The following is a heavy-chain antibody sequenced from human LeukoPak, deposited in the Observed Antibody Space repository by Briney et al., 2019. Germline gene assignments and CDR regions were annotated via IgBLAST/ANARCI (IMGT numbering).Heavy chain of an antibody. Sequence: GGSLRLSCAASGFTFNNYWIHWARQAPGKGLEWVASINHNGNVNYYVDSVKGRFTISRDNAKNSLYLQMSNLRAEDTAVYFCARGGGLDVWGQGATVTVSS. CDR3: ARGGGLDV. CDR2: INHNGNVN. V-gene: IGHV3-7*03. CDR1: GFTFNNYW. D-gene: IGHD3-16*01. J-gene: IGHJ6*02.